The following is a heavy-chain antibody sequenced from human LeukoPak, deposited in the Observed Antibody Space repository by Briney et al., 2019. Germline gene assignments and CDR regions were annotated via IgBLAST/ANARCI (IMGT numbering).Heavy chain of an antibody. V-gene: IGHV3-15*01. CDR3: TTAPAAYTFDY. D-gene: IGHD2-2*01. J-gene: IGHJ4*02. CDR1: GFPFRNAW. Sequence: NSGGSLRLSFAAPGFPFRNAWMSWVRRAPGKGLEGVGRIKSKTDGGTTEYAAPVKGRFTISRDDSKNTLYLQMNSLKTEDTAVYYCTTAPAAYTFDYWGQGTLVTVSS. CDR2: IKSKTDGGTT.